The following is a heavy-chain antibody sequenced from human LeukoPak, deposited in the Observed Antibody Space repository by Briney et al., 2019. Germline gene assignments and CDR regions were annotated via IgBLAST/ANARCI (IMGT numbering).Heavy chain of an antibody. Sequence: GGSLRLSCAASGFTFSSYWMHWVRQAPGKGLVWVSHINSDGSRTDYADSVKGRFTISRDNAKNTLYLQMSSLRAEDTAVYYCARDRELDYWGQGTLVTVSS. V-gene: IGHV3-74*01. CDR1: GFTFSSYW. J-gene: IGHJ4*02. D-gene: IGHD1-26*01. CDR2: INSDGSRT. CDR3: ARDRELDY.